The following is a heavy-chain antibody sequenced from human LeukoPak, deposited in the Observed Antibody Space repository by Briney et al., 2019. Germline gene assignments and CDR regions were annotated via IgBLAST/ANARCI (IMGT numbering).Heavy chain of an antibody. CDR2: IKQDGSEK. Sequence: GGSLRLSCAASGFTFSSHWMSWVRQAPGKGLEWVANIKQDGSEKYYVDSVKGRFTISRDNSKNTLYLQMNTLRAEDTAVYYFARRDGAYSHPYDYWGQGTLVTVSS. CDR3: ARRDGAYSHPYDY. V-gene: IGHV3-7*03. J-gene: IGHJ4*02. CDR1: GFTFSSHW. D-gene: IGHD4-23*01.